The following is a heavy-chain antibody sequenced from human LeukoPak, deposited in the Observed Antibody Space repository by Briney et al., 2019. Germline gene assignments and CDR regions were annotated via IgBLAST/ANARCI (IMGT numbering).Heavy chain of an antibody. CDR3: ASTYSSGWSPQGY. Sequence: ASVKVSCKASGYTFTGYYIHWVRQAPGQGLEWMGWINPKSGGANYAQKFQGRVTMTRDTSISTAYMELSRLRSVDTAVYYCASTYSSGWSPQGYWGQGTLVSVSS. J-gene: IGHJ4*02. D-gene: IGHD6-19*01. V-gene: IGHV1-2*02. CDR1: GYTFTGYY. CDR2: INPKSGGA.